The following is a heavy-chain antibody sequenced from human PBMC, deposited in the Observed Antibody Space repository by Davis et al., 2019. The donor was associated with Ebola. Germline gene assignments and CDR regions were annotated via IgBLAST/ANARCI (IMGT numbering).Heavy chain of an antibody. CDR2: IIPILGIA. J-gene: IGHJ5*02. D-gene: IGHD2-8*02. CDR1: GGTFSSYA. CDR3: ARDPVPYCTGGVCYAYNWFDP. V-gene: IGHV1-69*04. Sequence: SVKVSCKASGGTFSSYAISWVRQAPGQGLEWMGRIIPILGIANYAQKFQGRVTITRDTSASTAYMELSSLRSEDTAVYYCARDPVPYCTGGVCYAYNWFDPWGQGTLVTVSS.